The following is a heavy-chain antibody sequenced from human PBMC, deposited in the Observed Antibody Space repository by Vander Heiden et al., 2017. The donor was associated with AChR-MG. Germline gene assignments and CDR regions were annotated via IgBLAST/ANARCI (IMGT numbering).Heavy chain of an antibody. Sequence: QVQLVESGGGVVQPGRSLRLSCAASGFTFSSYAMHWVRQAPGKGLEWVAVISYDGSNKYYADSVKGRFTISRDNSKNTLYLQMNSLRAEDTAVYYCARGSWDGNDDDIYYYYYMDVWGKGTTVTVSS. V-gene: IGHV3-30-3*01. D-gene: IGHD1-1*01. J-gene: IGHJ6*03. CDR2: ISYDGSNK. CDR1: GFTFSSYA. CDR3: ARGSWDGNDDDIYYYYYMDV.